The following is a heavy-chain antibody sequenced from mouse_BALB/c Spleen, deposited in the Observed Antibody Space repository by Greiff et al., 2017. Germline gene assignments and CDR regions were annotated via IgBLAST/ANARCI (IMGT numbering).Heavy chain of an antibody. CDR2: ISSGSSTI. V-gene: IGHV5-17*02. Sequence: EVQLVESGGGLVQPGGSRKLSCAASGFTFSSFGMHWVRQAPEKGLEWVAYISSGSSTIYYADTVKGRFTISRDNPKNTLFLQMTSLRSEDTAMYYCARSAARATFAYWGQGTLVTVSA. CDR3: ARSAARATFAY. CDR1: GFTFSSFG. D-gene: IGHD3-1*01. J-gene: IGHJ3*01.